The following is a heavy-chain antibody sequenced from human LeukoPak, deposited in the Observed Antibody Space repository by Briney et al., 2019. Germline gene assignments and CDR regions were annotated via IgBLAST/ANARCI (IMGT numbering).Heavy chain of an antibody. CDR2: IYYSGST. CDR3: ASRDVLRYFDWLIFDY. D-gene: IGHD3-9*01. V-gene: IGHV4-30-4*01. Sequence: PSETLSLTCTVSGGSISSGDYYWSWIRQPPGKGLEWIGYIYYSGSTYYNPSLKSRVTISIDTSKNQFSLKLSSVTAADTAVYYCASRDVLRYFDWLIFDYWGQGTLVTVSS. CDR1: GGSISSGDYY. J-gene: IGHJ4*02.